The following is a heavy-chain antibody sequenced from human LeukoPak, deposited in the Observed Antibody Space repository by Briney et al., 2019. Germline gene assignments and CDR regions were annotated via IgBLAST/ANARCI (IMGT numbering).Heavy chain of an antibody. D-gene: IGHD3-3*01. CDR3: ARVWGGNFWSGYYGDNWFDP. CDR2: INPSGGST. CDR1: GYTFTSYY. Sequence: ASVKVSCKASGYTFTSYYMHWVRRAPGQGLEWMGIINPSGGSTSYAQKFQGRVTMTRDTSTSTVYMELSSLRSEDTAVYYCARVWGGNFWSGYYGDNWFDPWGQGTLVTVSS. J-gene: IGHJ5*02. V-gene: IGHV1-46*01.